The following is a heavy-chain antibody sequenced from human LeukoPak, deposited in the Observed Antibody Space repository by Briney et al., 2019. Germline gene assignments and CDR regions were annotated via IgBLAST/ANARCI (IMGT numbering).Heavy chain of an antibody. CDR3: ARESRRAITMVRGVSNYFDY. J-gene: IGHJ4*02. CDR1: GGSISSYY. D-gene: IGHD3-10*01. Sequence: SETLSLTCTVSGGSISSYYWSWIRQPPGKGLEWIGYIYYSGSTNYNPSLKSRVTISVDTSKNQFSLKLSSVTAADTAVYYCARESRRAITMVRGVSNYFDYWGQGTLVTVPS. CDR2: IYYSGST. V-gene: IGHV4-59*01.